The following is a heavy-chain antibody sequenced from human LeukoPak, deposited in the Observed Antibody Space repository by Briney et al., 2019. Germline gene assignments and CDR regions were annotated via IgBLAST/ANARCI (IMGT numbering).Heavy chain of an antibody. CDR2: IKQDGSEK. J-gene: IGHJ4*02. V-gene: IGHV3-7*01. CDR3: ARGDYRDY. CDR1: GFTFSSYW. Sequence: PGGSLRLSCAASGFTFSSYWISWVRQAPGKGLEWVANIKQDGSEKYYVDSVKGRFTISRDNAKNSLYLQMNSLRAEDTAVYYCARGDYRDYWGQGTLVTVSS.